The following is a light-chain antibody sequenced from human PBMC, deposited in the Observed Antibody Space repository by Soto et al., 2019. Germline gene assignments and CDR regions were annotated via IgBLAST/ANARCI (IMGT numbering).Light chain of an antibody. CDR2: AAS. V-gene: IGKV1-33*01. CDR1: QDIGHY. Sequence: DIQMTQSPPFLSASVGDRVTITCQASQDIGHYIGWYQQKPGKAPKLLIYAASNLDAGVPSRFSGGGSGTEFTFAISSLQPEDIASYFCQQYDNLVTFGGGTKVEIK. J-gene: IGKJ4*01. CDR3: QQYDNLVT.